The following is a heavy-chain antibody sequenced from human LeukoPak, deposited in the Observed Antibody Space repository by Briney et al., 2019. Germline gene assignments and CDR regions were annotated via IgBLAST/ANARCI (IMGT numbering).Heavy chain of an antibody. D-gene: IGHD3-22*01. CDR1: GFTFSSYW. CDR2: IKQDGSEK. V-gene: IGHV3-7*01. J-gene: IGHJ4*02. Sequence: GGSLRLSCAASGFTFSSYWMSWVRQAPGKGLEWVANIKQDGSEKYYVDSVKGRFTISRDNAKNSLYLQMNSLRAEDTAVYYCARPRFRWLLKDRGTHFDYWGQGTLVTVSS. CDR3: ARPRFRWLLKDRGTHFDY.